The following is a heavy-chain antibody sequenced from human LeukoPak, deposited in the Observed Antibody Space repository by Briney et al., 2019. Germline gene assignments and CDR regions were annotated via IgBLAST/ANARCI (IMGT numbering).Heavy chain of an antibody. D-gene: IGHD3-10*01. CDR2: TIPILGIA. CDR1: GGTFSSYA. V-gene: IGHV1-69*04. J-gene: IGHJ4*02. Sequence: ASVKVSCKASGGTFSSYAISWVRQAPGQGLEWMGRTIPILGIANYAQKFQGRVTITADKSTSTAYMELSSLRSEDTAVYYCARDGHGSGSYSSDYWGQGTLVTVSS. CDR3: ARDGHGSGSYSSDY.